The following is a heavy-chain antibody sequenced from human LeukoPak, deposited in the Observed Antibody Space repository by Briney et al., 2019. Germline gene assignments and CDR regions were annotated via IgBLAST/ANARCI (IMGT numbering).Heavy chain of an antibody. J-gene: IGHJ4*02. CDR2: INHSGST. D-gene: IGHD4-17*01. Sequence: PSETLSLTCAVYGGSFSGYYWSWIRQPPGKGLEWIGEINHSGSTNYNPSLKSRVTISVDTSKNQFSLKLSSVTAADTAVYYCARPQTDYGDPFDYWGQGTLVTVSS. CDR3: ARPQTDYGDPFDY. CDR1: GGSFSGYY. V-gene: IGHV4-34*01.